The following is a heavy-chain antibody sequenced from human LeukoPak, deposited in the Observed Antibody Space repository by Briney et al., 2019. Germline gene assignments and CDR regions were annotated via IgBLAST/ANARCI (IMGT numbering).Heavy chain of an antibody. CDR3: ARYYYDGSGRYDY. V-gene: IGHV3-64*01. CDR2: ISNNGGST. J-gene: IGHJ4*02. Sequence: GGSLRLSCAASEFTFSSYAMHRVRQAPGKGLEYVSGISNNGGSTNYANSVKGRFTISRDNSKNTLYLQMGNLRAEDMAVYYCARYYYDGSGRYDYWGQGTQVTVSS. D-gene: IGHD3-22*01. CDR1: EFTFSSYA.